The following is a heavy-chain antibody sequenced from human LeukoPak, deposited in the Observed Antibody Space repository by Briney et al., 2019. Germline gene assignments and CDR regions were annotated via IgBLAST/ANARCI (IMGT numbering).Heavy chain of an antibody. CDR2: ISGSGDNT. V-gene: IGHV3-23*01. CDR3: AKMKGHPLPKYYMDV. CDR1: GFTFSVFA. Sequence: GGSLRLSCAASGFTFSVFAMSWVRRTPGKGLEWVSGISGSGDNTLYADSVKGRFTISRDNSKNTLYLEMNSLRAEDTAIYYCAKMKGHPLPKYYMDVWGQGTTVTVSS. J-gene: IGHJ6*01. D-gene: IGHD1-26*01.